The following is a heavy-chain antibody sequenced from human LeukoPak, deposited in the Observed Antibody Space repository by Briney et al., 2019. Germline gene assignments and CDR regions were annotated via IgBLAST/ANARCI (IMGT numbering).Heavy chain of an antibody. CDR1: GFMFNNEW. V-gene: IGHV3-74*01. D-gene: IGHD3-3*01. J-gene: IGHJ4*02. CDR2: IKGDGIST. Sequence: PGGSLRLSCAASGFMFNNEWMHWVRHAPGQGLVWVSRIKGDGISTNYADSVKGRFTISRDIAKNTLYLQMNSLRAEDTGVYYCAKDHYWSIDYWGRGTLVTVSS. CDR3: AKDHYWSIDY.